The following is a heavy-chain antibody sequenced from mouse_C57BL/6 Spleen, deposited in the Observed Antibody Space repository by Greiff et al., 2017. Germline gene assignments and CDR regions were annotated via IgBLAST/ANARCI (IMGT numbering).Heavy chain of an antibody. CDR1: GFNIKDYY. J-gene: IGHJ3*01. V-gene: IGHV14-1*01. Sequence: EVQLQQSGAELVRPGASVKLSCTASGFNIKDYYMHWVKQRPEQGLEWIGRIDPEDGDTEYAPKFQGKATMTEDTSSNTAYLQLSSLTSEDTAVYYCALDSAGRFAYWGQGTLVTVSA. CDR3: ALDSAGRFAY. CDR2: IDPEDGDT. D-gene: IGHD3-2*02.